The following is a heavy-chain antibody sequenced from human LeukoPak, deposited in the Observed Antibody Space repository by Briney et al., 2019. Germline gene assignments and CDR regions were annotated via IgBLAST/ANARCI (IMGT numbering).Heavy chain of an antibody. V-gene: IGHV3-21*01. CDR3: ARVGLDRRGYSGCEAFDY. CDR2: ISTSSSYI. CDR1: GFTFSTYY. Sequence: GGSLRLSCAASGFTFSTYYMNWVRQAPGKGLEWVSSISTSSSYIYYADAVKGRFTISRDNAKNSLYLQINSLRAEDTAVYYCARVGLDRRGYSGCEAFDYWGQGTLVTVSS. D-gene: IGHD5-12*01. J-gene: IGHJ4*02.